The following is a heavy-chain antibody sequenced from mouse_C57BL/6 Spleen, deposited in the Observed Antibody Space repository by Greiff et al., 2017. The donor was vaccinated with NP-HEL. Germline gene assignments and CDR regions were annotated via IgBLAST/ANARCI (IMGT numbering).Heavy chain of an antibody. D-gene: IGHD1-1*01. CDR1: GYTFTSYW. V-gene: IGHV1-69*01. J-gene: IGHJ1*03. CDR3: ARALITTVKMYFDV. CDR2: IDPSDSYT. Sequence: QVQLQQPGAELVMPGASVKLSCKASGYTFTSYWMHWVKQRPGQGLEWIGEIDPSDSYTNYNQKFKGKSTLTVDKSSSTAYMQLSSLTSEDSAVYYCARALITTVKMYFDVWGTGTTVTVSS.